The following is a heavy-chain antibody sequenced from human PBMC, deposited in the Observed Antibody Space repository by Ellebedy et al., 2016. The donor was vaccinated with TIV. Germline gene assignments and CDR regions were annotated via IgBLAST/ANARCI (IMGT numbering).Heavy chain of an antibody. D-gene: IGHD4-17*01. CDR1: GFIVSSNY. CDR2: IYSGGST. Sequence: GESLKISXAASGFIVSSNYMSWVRQAPGKGLEWVSVIYSGGSTYYADSVEGRFTISRDNSKNTLYLQMNSLRAEDTAVYYFASPPPPYGDDNLFDYWGQGTLVTVSS. CDR3: ASPPPPYGDDNLFDY. V-gene: IGHV3-53*01. J-gene: IGHJ4*02.